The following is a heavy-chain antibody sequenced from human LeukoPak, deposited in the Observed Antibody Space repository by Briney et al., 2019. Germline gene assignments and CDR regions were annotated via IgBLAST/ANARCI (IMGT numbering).Heavy chain of an antibody. CDR2: ISGSGGST. Sequence: GGSLRLSCAASGFTFSSYAMSWVRQAPGKGLEWVSAISGSGGSTYYADSMKGRFTISRDNSKNTLYLQMNSLRAEDTAVYYCAKHLPHIVVVITEHPIDAFDIWGQGTMVTVSS. CDR1: GFTFSSYA. V-gene: IGHV3-23*01. J-gene: IGHJ3*02. D-gene: IGHD3-22*01. CDR3: AKHLPHIVVVITEHPIDAFDI.